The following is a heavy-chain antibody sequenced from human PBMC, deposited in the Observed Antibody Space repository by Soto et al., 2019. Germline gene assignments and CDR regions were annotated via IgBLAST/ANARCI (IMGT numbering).Heavy chain of an antibody. J-gene: IGHJ4*02. Sequence: QEQLVESGGGVVQPGTSLRLSCAVPGGIFHGYGMHWVRQAPGKGLEWVAIIRFDGSNEEYADSVKGRFTISRDNSKNTLYLQMNTLGAEDTAVDYCARDGMGGTVFRGYLDYWGRGTVVTVSS. CDR3: ARDGMGGTVFRGYLDY. D-gene: IGHD1-7*01. V-gene: IGHV3-33*01. CDR2: IRFDGSNE. CDR1: GGIFHGYG.